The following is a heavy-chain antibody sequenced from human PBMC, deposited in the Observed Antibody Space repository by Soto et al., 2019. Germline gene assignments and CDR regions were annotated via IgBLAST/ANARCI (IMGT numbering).Heavy chain of an antibody. Sequence: EVQLLESGGGLLQPGGSLRLSCAASGFTFSNYAMNWVRQAPGKGLEWVSTISVSGDSACYADSVKGRCTISRDNSNDTLYLQLDSLRAEDTAIYYCAKGALSTTSPYDFDYWGQGTLVTVSS. D-gene: IGHD1-26*01. J-gene: IGHJ4*02. CDR2: ISVSGDSA. V-gene: IGHV3-23*01. CDR3: AKGALSTTSPYDFDY. CDR1: GFTFSNYA.